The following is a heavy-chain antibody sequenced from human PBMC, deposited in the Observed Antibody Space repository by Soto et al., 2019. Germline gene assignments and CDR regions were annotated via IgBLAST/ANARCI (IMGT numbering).Heavy chain of an antibody. D-gene: IGHD6-19*01. J-gene: IGHJ6*02. CDR1: GFTFINYA. V-gene: IGHV3-23*01. Sequence: EVQLLESGGGLVQPGGSLTLSCAGSGFTFINYAMTWVRQAPGKGLEWGSAIRGGGVSTYYADSVKGRFTISRDNSKNTRYLQVNSLGPEDTAVYYCAKGVAVAGRSYYYYGVDVWGQGTTVTVSS. CDR3: AKGVAVAGRSYYYYGVDV. CDR2: IRGGGVST.